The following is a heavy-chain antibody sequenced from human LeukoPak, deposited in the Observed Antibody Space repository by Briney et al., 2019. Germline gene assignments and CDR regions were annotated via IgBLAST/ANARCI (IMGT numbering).Heavy chain of an antibody. Sequence: PGRSLRLSCAASGFTFDDYAMHWVRHAPGKGLEWVSGISWNSGSIGYADSVKGRFAISRDNAKNSLYLQMNSLRAEDTALYYCAKGGHYDFWSGPNYYFDYWGQGTLVTVSS. V-gene: IGHV3-9*01. J-gene: IGHJ4*02. CDR3: AKGGHYDFWSGPNYYFDY. CDR2: ISWNSGSI. CDR1: GFTFDDYA. D-gene: IGHD3-3*01.